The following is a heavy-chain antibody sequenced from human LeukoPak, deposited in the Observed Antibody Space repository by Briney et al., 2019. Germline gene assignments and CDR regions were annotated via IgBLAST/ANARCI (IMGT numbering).Heavy chain of an antibody. J-gene: IGHJ4*02. CDR1: GFTFNNYA. CDR3: ARSMAVAGTRGAFLDY. Sequence: PGGSLRLSCAASGFTFNNYAMSWVRQAPGKGLEWVSGISGSGGSTYYADSVKGRFTVSRDNSRNTVYLQMNSLRAEDTAVYYCARSMAVAGTRGAFLDYWGQGTLVTVSS. D-gene: IGHD6-19*01. V-gene: IGHV3-23*01. CDR2: ISGSGGST.